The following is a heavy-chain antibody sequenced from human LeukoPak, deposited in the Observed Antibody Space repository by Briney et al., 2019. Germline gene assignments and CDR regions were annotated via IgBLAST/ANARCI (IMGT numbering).Heavy chain of an antibody. J-gene: IGHJ6*03. CDR3: AKDSQLELRNYYYYYYMDV. CDR2: IRYDGSNK. CDR1: GFTFSSYG. Sequence: GGSLRLSCAASGFTFSSYGMHWVRQAPGKGLEGVAFIRYDGSNKYYADSVKGRFTIPRDNSKNTLYLQMNSLRAEDTAVYYCAKDSQLELRNYYYYYYMDVWGKGTTVTVSS. V-gene: IGHV3-30*02. D-gene: IGHD1-1*01.